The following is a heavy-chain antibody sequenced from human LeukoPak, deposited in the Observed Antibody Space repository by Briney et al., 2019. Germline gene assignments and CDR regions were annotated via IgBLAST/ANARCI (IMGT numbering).Heavy chain of an antibody. Sequence: GGSLRLSCAASGFTFSSNYMSWVRQAPGKGLEWVSVLYSGGNTYYADSVKGRFSISRDDSKNTLYLQMNSLRADDTAVYYCARGGTATTQPFEYWGQGALVTVSS. CDR2: LYSGGNT. D-gene: IGHD4-17*01. J-gene: IGHJ4*02. V-gene: IGHV3-66*01. CDR1: GFTFSSNY. CDR3: ARGGTATTQPFEY.